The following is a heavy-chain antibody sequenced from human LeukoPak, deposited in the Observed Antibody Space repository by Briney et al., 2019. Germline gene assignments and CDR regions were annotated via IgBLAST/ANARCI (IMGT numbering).Heavy chain of an antibody. D-gene: IGHD4-11*01. Sequence: ASVKVSCKASGYTFTSYDINWVRQATGQGLEWMGWMNPNSGNTGYAQKFQGRVTMTRNTSISTAYMELSSLRSEDTAVYYCARGGDSEGYFDYWGQGTLVTASS. V-gene: IGHV1-8*01. CDR1: GYTFTSYD. J-gene: IGHJ4*02. CDR3: ARGGDSEGYFDY. CDR2: MNPNSGNT.